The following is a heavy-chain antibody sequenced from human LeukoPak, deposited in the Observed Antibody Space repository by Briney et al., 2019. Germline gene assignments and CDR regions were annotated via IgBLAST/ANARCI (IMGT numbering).Heavy chain of an antibody. CDR3: ARIQKRITMVRGVIKAFDI. V-gene: IGHV4-34*01. CDR1: GGSFSGYY. CDR2: INHSGST. J-gene: IGHJ3*02. D-gene: IGHD3-10*01. Sequence: SETLSLTCAVYGGSFSGYYWSWIRQPPGKGLEWIGEINHSGSTNYNPSLKGRVTISVDTSKNQFSLKLSSVTAADTAVYYCARIQKRITMVRGVIKAFDIWGQGTMVTVSS.